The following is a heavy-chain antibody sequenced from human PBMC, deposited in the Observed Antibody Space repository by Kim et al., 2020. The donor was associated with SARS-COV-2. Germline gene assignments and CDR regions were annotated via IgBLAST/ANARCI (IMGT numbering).Heavy chain of an antibody. CDR2: SYT. CDR3: ARTVRYMDV. J-gene: IGHJ6*03. D-gene: IGHD1-1*01. V-gene: IGHV5-10-1*01. Sequence: SYTNYSPSFQGHVTISADKSISTAYLQWSSLKASDTAMYYCARTVRYMDVWGQGTTVTVSS.